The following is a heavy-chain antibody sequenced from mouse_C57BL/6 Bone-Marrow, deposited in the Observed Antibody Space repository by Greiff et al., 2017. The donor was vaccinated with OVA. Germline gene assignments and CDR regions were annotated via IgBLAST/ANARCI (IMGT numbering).Heavy chain of an antibody. D-gene: IGHD1-1*01. Sequence: VKLMESGPGLVAPSQSLSITCTVSGFSLTSYAISWVRQPPGKGLEWLGVIWTGGGTNYNSALKSRLSISKDNSKSQVFLKMNSLQTDDTARYYCARNYYGSSWYYFDYWGQGTTLTVSS. CDR3: ARNYYGSSWYYFDY. V-gene: IGHV2-9-1*01. J-gene: IGHJ2*01. CDR2: IWTGGGT. CDR1: GFSLTSYA.